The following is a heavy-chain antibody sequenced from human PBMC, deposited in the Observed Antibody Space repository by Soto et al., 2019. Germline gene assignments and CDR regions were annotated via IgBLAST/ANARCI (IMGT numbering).Heavy chain of an antibody. CDR1: GYSFTSYW. CDR3: ARHVPTYYYDSSGYRY. V-gene: IGHV5-10-1*01. Sequence: PGESLKISCQGSGYSFTSYWISWVRQMPGKGLEWMGRIDPSDSYTNYSPSSQGRVTISADKSISTAYLQWSSLKASDTAMYYCARHVPTYYYDSSGYRYWGQGTLVTVSS. CDR2: IDPSDSYT. D-gene: IGHD3-22*01. J-gene: IGHJ4*02.